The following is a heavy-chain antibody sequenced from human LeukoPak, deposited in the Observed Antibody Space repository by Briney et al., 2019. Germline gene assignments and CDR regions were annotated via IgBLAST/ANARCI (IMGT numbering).Heavy chain of an antibody. CDR2: MNPNTGKT. D-gene: IGHD3-10*01. J-gene: IGHJ6*03. Sequence: ASVKVSCKASGYTFGSYDINWVRQATGQGLEWMGWMNPNTGKTDYAQKFQGRVTMTRDTSISTAYLELSSLRSEDTAVYFCARDIWFADLFRRTPQYYHYLDVWGEGTTVIVSS. CDR3: ARDIWFADLFRRTPQYYHYLDV. V-gene: IGHV1-8*01. CDR1: GYTFGSYD.